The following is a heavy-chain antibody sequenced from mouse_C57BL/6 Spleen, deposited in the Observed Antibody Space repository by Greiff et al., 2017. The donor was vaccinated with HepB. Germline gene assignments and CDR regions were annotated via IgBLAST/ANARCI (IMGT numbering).Heavy chain of an antibody. V-gene: IGHV1-55*01. Sequence: VQLQQPGAELVKPGASVKMSCKASGYTFTSYWITWVKQRPGQGLEWIGDIYPGSGSTNYNEKFKSKATLTVDTSSSTAYMQLSSLTSEDSAVYYCARSGYDYDAAWFAYWGQGTLVTVSA. J-gene: IGHJ3*01. D-gene: IGHD2-4*01. CDR2: IYPGSGST. CDR1: GYTFTSYW. CDR3: ARSGYDYDAAWFAY.